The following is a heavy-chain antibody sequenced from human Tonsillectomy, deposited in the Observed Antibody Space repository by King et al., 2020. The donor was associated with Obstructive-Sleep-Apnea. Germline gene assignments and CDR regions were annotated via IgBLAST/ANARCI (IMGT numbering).Heavy chain of an antibody. D-gene: IGHD2-21*02. Sequence: QLQESGPGLVKPSQTLSLTCTVSGGSISRGGYYWSWARQHPGKGLEWIGYIYYSGLTYYNPSLKSRVTISVDTSKNQFSLKLSSVTAADTAVYYCAGLGCDGDCYSSKDWYFDLWGRGTLVTVSS. V-gene: IGHV4-31*03. J-gene: IGHJ2*01. CDR2: IYYSGLT. CDR1: GGSISRGGYY. CDR3: AGLGCDGDCYSSKDWYFDL.